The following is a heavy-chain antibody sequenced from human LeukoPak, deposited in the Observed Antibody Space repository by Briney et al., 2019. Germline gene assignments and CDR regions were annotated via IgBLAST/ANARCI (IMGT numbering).Heavy chain of an antibody. V-gene: IGHV1-3*01. J-gene: IGHJ6*02. Sequence: ASVKVSCKASGYTFTSYAMHWVCQAPGQRLEWMGWINAGNGNTKYSQKFQGRVTITRDTSASTAHMELSSLRSEDTAVYYCARDLGYYDSSGYSYYYYYGMDVWGQGTTVTVSS. CDR2: INAGNGNT. CDR1: GYTFTSYA. CDR3: ARDLGYYDSSGYSYYYYYGMDV. D-gene: IGHD3-22*01.